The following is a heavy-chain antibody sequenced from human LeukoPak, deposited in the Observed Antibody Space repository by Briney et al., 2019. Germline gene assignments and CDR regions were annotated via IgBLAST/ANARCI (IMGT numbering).Heavy chain of an antibody. D-gene: IGHD1-26*01. J-gene: IGHJ4*02. Sequence: GSSVKVSCKASGGTFSSYSISWVRQAPGQGLEWMGWINPNSGGTNYAQKFQGRVTMTRDTSISTAYMELSRLRSDDTAVYYCARGGVGATEIDYWGQGTLVTVSS. CDR3: ARGGVGATEIDY. CDR2: INPNSGGT. V-gene: IGHV1-2*02. CDR1: GGTFSSYS.